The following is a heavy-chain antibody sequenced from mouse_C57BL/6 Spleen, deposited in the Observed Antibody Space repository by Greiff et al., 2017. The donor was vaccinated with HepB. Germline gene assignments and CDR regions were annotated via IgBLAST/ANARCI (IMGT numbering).Heavy chain of an antibody. CDR2: IYPGDGDT. V-gene: IGHV1-82*01. Sequence: VQLVESGPELVKPGASVKISCKASGYAFSSSWMNWVKQRPGKGLEWIGRIYPGDGDTNYNGKFKGKATLTADKSSSTAYMQLSSLTSEDSAVYFCARTPHSNYYAMDYWGQGTSVTVSS. CDR1: GYAFSSSW. CDR3: ARTPHSNYYAMDY. J-gene: IGHJ4*01. D-gene: IGHD2-5*01.